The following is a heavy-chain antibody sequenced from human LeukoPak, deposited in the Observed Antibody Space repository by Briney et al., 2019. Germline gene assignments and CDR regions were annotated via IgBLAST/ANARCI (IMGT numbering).Heavy chain of an antibody. J-gene: IGHJ4*02. D-gene: IGHD5-18*01. Sequence: SETLSLTCAVYGGSFSGYCWSWIRQPPGKGLEWIGEINHSGSTNYNPSLKSRVTISVDTSKNQFSLKLSSVTAADTAVYYCARDGDVDTAMVFDYWGQGTLVTVSS. CDR3: ARDGDVDTAMVFDY. CDR1: GGSFSGYC. V-gene: IGHV4-34*01. CDR2: INHSGST.